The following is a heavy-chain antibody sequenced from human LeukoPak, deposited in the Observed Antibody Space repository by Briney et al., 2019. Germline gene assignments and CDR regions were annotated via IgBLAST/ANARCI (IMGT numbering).Heavy chain of an antibody. CDR1: GFTFSDYW. J-gene: IGHJ5*02. D-gene: IGHD3-10*01. CDR3: AKDRLLWFGDLWFDP. Sequence: PGGSLRLSCAASGFTFSDYWMDWVRQAPGKGLEWVANIKQDGSDKYYVDSVKGRFTISRDNSKNTLYLQMNSLRAEDTAVYYCAKDRLLWFGDLWFDPWGQGTLVTVSS. CDR2: IKQDGSDK. V-gene: IGHV3-7*03.